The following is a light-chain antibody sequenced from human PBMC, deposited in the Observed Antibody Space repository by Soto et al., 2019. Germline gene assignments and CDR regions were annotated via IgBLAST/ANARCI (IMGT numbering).Light chain of an antibody. Sequence: QSALTQPASVSGSPGQSITISCTGTSSDVGGYNHVSWYQQHPGEAPKLMIYDVSSRPSGVSNRFSGSKAADAASLTISGLQAEDDADYYCSSFATTDTPMVFGRGTKLTVL. V-gene: IGLV2-14*03. CDR3: SSFATTDTPMV. CDR1: SSDVGGYNH. J-gene: IGLJ2*01. CDR2: DVS.